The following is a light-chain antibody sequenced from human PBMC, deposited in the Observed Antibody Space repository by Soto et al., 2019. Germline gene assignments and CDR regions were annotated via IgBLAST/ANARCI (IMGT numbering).Light chain of an antibody. V-gene: IGKV1-5*03. CDR3: QQYSRLWS. J-gene: IGKJ1*01. CDR1: ESISTW. Sequence: DIQMTQYPSSLSASVGDRVTITCRASESISTWLAWYQQKPGKAPKLLIYGASSLESGGPPRFSGDGSGTEFTLTISSLQRDDFGIYYCQQYSRLWSCGHGTKVEIE. CDR2: GAS.